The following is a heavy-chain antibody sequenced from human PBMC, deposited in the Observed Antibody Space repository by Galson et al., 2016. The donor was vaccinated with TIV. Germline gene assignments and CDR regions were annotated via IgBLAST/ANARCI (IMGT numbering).Heavy chain of an antibody. V-gene: IGHV3-21*01. D-gene: IGHD5-18*01. CDR2: ISSSNSSI. J-gene: IGHJ2*01. CDR3: AYRGCDYGWWYFDL. Sequence: SLRLSCAASGFSFSTYTMNWVRQAPGKGLEWVSSISSSNSSIYHADSVKGRFTISRDNAKNSLYLQMNSLRAVDTAMHYCAYRGCDYGWWYFDLWGRGTLVTVSS. CDR1: GFSFSTYT.